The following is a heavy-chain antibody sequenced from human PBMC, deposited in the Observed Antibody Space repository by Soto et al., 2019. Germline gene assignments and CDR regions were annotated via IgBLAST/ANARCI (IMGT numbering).Heavy chain of an antibody. CDR2: ISSSSSYI. CDR3: ARDVAIVLNAWFDP. D-gene: IGHD2-8*01. Sequence: EVQLVESGGGLVKPGGSLRLSCAASGFTFSSYSMNWVRQAPGKGLEWVSSISSSSSYIYYADSVKGRFTISRDNAKNSLYLQMNSLRAEGTAVYYCARDVAIVLNAWFDPWGEGTLVTVSS. J-gene: IGHJ5*02. CDR1: GFTFSSYS. V-gene: IGHV3-21*01.